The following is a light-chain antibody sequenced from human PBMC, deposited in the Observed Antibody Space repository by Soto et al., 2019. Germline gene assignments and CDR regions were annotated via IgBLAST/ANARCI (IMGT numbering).Light chain of an antibody. Sequence: QSALTQPRSVSGSPGQSVTISCTGTSSDVGNYNYVSWYQHHPGKAPKVMIYDVSKRPSGVPDRFSGSRSGNTASLSISGLQAEDVADYYCCSYAGSYTLVFGGGTKLTVL. CDR1: SSDVGNYNY. J-gene: IGLJ3*02. CDR2: DVS. CDR3: CSYAGSYTLV. V-gene: IGLV2-11*01.